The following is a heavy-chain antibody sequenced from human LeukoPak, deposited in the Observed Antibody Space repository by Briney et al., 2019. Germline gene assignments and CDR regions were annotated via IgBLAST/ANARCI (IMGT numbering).Heavy chain of an antibody. CDR2: INHSGST. D-gene: IGHD3-16*02. CDR3: ARGGGSWLRLGELSLSPLDY. Sequence: PSETLSLTCTVSGGSISSSSYYWSWIRQPPGKGLEWIGEINHSGSTNYNPSLKSRVTISVDTSKNQFSRKLSSVTAADTAVYYCARGGGSWLRLGELSLSPLDYWGQGTLVTVSS. J-gene: IGHJ4*02. V-gene: IGHV4-39*07. CDR1: GGSISSSSYY.